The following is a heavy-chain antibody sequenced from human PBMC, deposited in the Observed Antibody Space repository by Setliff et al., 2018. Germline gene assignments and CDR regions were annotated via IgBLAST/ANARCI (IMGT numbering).Heavy chain of an antibody. Sequence: PGGSLRLSCEASGFTFNGYAMTWVRQAPGKGLEWVSAISGSDDRTVYADSVKGRFTISRDTSKTTLYLQMNSLRAEDTAVYYCAKPRVELRWGFESWGQGTLVTVSS. CDR2: ISGSDDRT. J-gene: IGHJ4*02. V-gene: IGHV3-23*01. CDR3: AKPRVELRWGFES. D-gene: IGHD1-7*01. CDR1: GFTFNGYA.